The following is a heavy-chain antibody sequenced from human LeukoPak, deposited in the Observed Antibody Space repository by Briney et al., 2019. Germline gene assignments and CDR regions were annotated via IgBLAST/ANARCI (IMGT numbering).Heavy chain of an antibody. V-gene: IGHV1-69*05. Sequence: SVKVSCKASGGTFSSYAISWVRQAPGQGLEWMGRIIPIFGTANYTQKFQGRVTITTDESTSTAYMELSSLRSEDTAVYYCARPQRGYSYSAFDIWGQGTMVTVSS. CDR2: IIPIFGTA. CDR1: GGTFSSYA. J-gene: IGHJ3*02. D-gene: IGHD5-18*01. CDR3: ARPQRGYSYSAFDI.